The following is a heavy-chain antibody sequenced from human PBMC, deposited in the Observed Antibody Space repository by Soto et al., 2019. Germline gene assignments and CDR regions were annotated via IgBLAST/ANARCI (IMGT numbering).Heavy chain of an antibody. CDR3: ARHGYGDYPQGTFFDY. D-gene: IGHD4-17*01. CDR1: GGSISSYY. V-gene: IGHV4-59*08. Sequence: SETLSLTCTVSGGSISSYYWSWIRQPPGKGLEWIGYIYYSGSTNYNPSLKSRVTISVDTSKNQFSLKLSSVTAADTAVYYCARHGYGDYPQGTFFDYWGQGTLVTVSS. J-gene: IGHJ4*02. CDR2: IYYSGST.